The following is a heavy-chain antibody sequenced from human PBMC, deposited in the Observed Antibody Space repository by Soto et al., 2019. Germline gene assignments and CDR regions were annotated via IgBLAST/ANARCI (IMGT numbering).Heavy chain of an antibody. CDR2: IYTGGSI. CDR1: GGSLRNYY. J-gene: IGHJ5*02. Sequence: PSETLSLTCTVSGGSLRNYYWSWIRQPTGKGLEWIGRIYTGGSINYNPPLKSRVTMSVDTSKQQFSLKLTSVTAADTAVYYCARDLDSSGFSPDWFAPWRQGTLVTLFS. D-gene: IGHD3-22*01. V-gene: IGHV4-4*07. CDR3: ARDLDSSGFSPDWFAP.